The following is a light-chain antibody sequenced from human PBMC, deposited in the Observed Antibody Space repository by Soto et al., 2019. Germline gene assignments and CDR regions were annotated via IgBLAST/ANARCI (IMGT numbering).Light chain of an antibody. CDR2: DAS. J-gene: IGKJ1*01. CDR3: QQYNRAPTT. Sequence: DIQMTQSPSTLSASVRDRVTITCRASQSMSSWLAWYQQKPGKAPNLLIYDASSLESGVPSRFSGSGSGTEFTLTISSLQPDDFAPYYCQQYNRAPTTFGKGTKVEIK. CDR1: QSMSSW. V-gene: IGKV1-5*01.